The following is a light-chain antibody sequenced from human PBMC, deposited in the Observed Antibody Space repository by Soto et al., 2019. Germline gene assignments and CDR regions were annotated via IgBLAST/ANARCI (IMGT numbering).Light chain of an antibody. CDR2: EVS. CDR3: GSYTSTDTPFV. Sequence: QSALAQPSSVSGSPGQSITISCTGTSTDVGGYNYVSWYQHHQGKGPKLIIYEVSNRPSGVSDRFSGSKSGNKASLIISNLEAEDESDYYCGSYTSTDTPFVFGTGTKVTVL. V-gene: IGLV2-14*01. J-gene: IGLJ1*01. CDR1: STDVGGYNY.